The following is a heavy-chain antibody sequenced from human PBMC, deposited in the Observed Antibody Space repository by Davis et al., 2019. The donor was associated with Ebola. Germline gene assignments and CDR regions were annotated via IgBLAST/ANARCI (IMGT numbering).Heavy chain of an antibody. D-gene: IGHD6-13*01. CDR3: ARARWVSSWYWDY. J-gene: IGHJ4*02. CDR1: GFTFDDYA. Sequence: GGSLRLSCAASGFTFDDYAMHWVRQAPGKGLEWVSGISWNSGSIGYADSVKGRFTISRDNAKNSLYLQMNSLRAEDTAVYYCARARWVSSWYWDYWGQGTLVTVSS. CDR2: ISWNSGSI. V-gene: IGHV3-9*01.